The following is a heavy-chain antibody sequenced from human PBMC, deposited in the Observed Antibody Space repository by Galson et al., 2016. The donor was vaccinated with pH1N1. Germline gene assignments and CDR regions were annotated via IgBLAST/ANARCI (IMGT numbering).Heavy chain of an antibody. Sequence: SLRLPCAASGFSLSTFWMTWVRQAPGKGLEWVANINPDGSVKYYVDSVKGRFTISRDNAKNSLYLQRDSLRAEDTAVYYCARAIAQGGSYWGQGTLVTVSS. J-gene: IGHJ4*02. CDR3: ARAIAQGGSY. D-gene: IGHD2-15*01. V-gene: IGHV3-7*01. CDR2: INPDGSVK. CDR1: GFSLSTFW.